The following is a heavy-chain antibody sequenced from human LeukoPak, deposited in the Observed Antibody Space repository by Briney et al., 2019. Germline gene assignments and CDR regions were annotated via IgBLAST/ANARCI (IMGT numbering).Heavy chain of an antibody. J-gene: IGHJ4*02. CDR1: GYTFTGYY. D-gene: IGHD3-16*01. Sequence: ASVKVSCKASGYTFTGYYMHWLRQAPGQRLEWMGWINPNSGNTGYAQKFQGRVTITRNTSISTAYMELSSLRSEDTAVYYCARGYFMIWGQGTLVTVSS. V-gene: IGHV1-8*03. CDR3: ARGYFMI. CDR2: INPNSGNT.